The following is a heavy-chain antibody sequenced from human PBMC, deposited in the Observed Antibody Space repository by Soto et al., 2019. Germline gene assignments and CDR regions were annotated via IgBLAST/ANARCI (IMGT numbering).Heavy chain of an antibody. CDR3: ARLDSGYDKGIHYFDY. J-gene: IGHJ4*02. V-gene: IGHV4-59*08. CDR1: GGSISSYY. D-gene: IGHD5-12*01. CDR2: IYYSGST. Sequence: SETLSLTCTVSGGSISSYYWSWIRQPPGKGLEWIGYIYYSGSTNYNPSLKSRVTISVDTSKNQFSLKLSSVTAADTAVYYCARLDSGYDKGIHYFDYWGQGTLVTVSS.